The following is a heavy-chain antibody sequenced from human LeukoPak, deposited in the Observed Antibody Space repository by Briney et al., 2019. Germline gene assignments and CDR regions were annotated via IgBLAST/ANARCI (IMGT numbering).Heavy chain of an antibody. CDR1: GGSFSGYY. Sequence: KPSETLSLTCAVYGGSFSGYYWSWIRQPPGEGLEWIGEINHSGSTNYNPSLKSRVTISVDTSKNQFSLKLSSVTAADTAVYYCASSGAVAGSFDYWGQGTLVTVSS. CDR2: INHSGST. J-gene: IGHJ4*02. CDR3: ASSGAVAGSFDY. V-gene: IGHV4-34*01. D-gene: IGHD6-19*01.